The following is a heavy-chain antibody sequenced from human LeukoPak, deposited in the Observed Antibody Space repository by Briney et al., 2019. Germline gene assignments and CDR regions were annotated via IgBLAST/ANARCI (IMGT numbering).Heavy chain of an antibody. D-gene: IGHD3-16*01. CDR3: ARDVDYRDY. CDR2: IKQDGSEK. J-gene: IGHJ4*02. CDR1: GFTLRSYW. Sequence: GGSLRLSCAASGFTLRSYWMSWVRQAPGKGLEWVANIKQDGSEKYYVDSVKGRFTISRDNAKNSLYLQMNSLRAEDTAVYCCARDVDYRDYWGQGTLVTVSS. V-gene: IGHV3-7*01.